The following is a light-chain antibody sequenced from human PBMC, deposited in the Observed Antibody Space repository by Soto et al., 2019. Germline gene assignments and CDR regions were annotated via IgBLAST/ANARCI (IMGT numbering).Light chain of an antibody. CDR2: AAS. CDR3: QQYNIWPLWT. J-gene: IGKJ1*01. CDR1: ESVTSS. V-gene: IGKV3-15*01. Sequence: EIVMTQSPGTLSVSPGDRATLSCRASESVTSSLAWYQQKPGQPPRLLIYAASTRATDVPARFSGGGSETEFTLTISSLQSEDFAVYFCQQYNIWPLWTFGQGTKVDI.